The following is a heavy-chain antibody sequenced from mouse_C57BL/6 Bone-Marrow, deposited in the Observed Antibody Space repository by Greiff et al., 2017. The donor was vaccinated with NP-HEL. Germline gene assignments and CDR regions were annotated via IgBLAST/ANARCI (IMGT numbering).Heavy chain of an antibody. CDR3: ARSRWLHWYFDV. D-gene: IGHD2-3*01. Sequence: QVQLKESGAELVRPGTSVKVSCKASGYAFTNYLIEWVKQRPGQGLEWIGVINPGSGGTNYNEKFKGKATLTADKSSSTAYMQLSSLTSEDSAVYFCARSRWLHWYFDVWGTGTTVTVSS. V-gene: IGHV1-54*01. CDR1: GYAFTNYL. J-gene: IGHJ1*03. CDR2: INPGSGGT.